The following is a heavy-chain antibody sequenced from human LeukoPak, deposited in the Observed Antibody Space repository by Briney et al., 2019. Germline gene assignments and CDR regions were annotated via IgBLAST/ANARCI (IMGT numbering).Heavy chain of an antibody. CDR2: IYYSGRT. V-gene: IGHV4-30-4*01. Sequence: PSETLSLTCAVSGGSISSGAYYWSWIRQPPGKGLEWVGYIYYSGRTYYNPSLKSRLIISVDTSKNQFSLKLSSVTAADKAVYYCARVADEFGDYGFGSWGQGTLVTVSS. D-gene: IGHD4-17*01. CDR3: ARVADEFGDYGFGS. CDR1: GGSISSGAYY. J-gene: IGHJ4*02.